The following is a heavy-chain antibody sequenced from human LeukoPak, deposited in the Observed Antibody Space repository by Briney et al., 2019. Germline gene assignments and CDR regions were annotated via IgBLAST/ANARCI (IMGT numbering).Heavy chain of an antibody. J-gene: IGHJ4*02. D-gene: IGHD3-9*01. CDR1: GFTLGNYA. CDR3: AKGNDDILTGFDY. V-gene: IGHV3-23*01. Sequence: PGGSLRLSCVASGFTLGNYAMTWVRQAPGKGLEWVPHLSASGGSTYYADSVKGRFTISRDNSRNTLHLQMRSLRAEDTAVYYCAKGNDDILTGFDYWGQGTLVTVSS. CDR2: LSASGGST.